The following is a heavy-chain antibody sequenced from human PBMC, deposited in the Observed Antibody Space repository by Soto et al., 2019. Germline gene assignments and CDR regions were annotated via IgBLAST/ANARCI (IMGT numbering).Heavy chain of an antibody. J-gene: IGHJ6*02. CDR2: ISGSGGST. V-gene: IGHV3-23*01. CDR1: GFTFSSYA. Sequence: GGSLRLSCAASGFTFSSYAMSWVRQAPGKGLEWVSAISGSGGSTYYADSVKGRFTISRDNSKNTLYLQMNSLRAEDTAVYYCAKDGTYCSSTSCYSRDFYDYYYGMDVWGQGTTVTVSS. CDR3: AKDGTYCSSTSCYSRDFYDYYYGMDV. D-gene: IGHD2-2*01.